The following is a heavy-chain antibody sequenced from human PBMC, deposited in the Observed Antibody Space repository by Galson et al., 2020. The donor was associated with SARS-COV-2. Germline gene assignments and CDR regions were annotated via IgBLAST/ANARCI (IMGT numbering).Heavy chain of an antibody. J-gene: IGHJ6*02. D-gene: IGHD5-18*01. CDR3: ARDSLAAAHSAWIQLWLGAYYYGMDV. CDR2: IWYDGSNK. CDR1: GFTFSSYG. V-gene: IGHV3-33*01. Sequence: TGGSLRLSCAASGFTFSSYGMHWVRQAPGKGLEWVAVIWYDGSNKYYADSVKGRFTISRDNSKNTLYLQMNSLRAEDTAVYYCARDSLAAAHSAWIQLWLGAYYYGMDVWGQGTTVTVSS.